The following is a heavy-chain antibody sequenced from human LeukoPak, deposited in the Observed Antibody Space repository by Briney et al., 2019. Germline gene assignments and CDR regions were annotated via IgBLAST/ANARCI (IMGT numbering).Heavy chain of an antibody. CDR1: GYTFTSYY. CDR2: INPSGGST. J-gene: IGHJ6*03. CDR3: ARAITPPPPYDFWSGYSVYMDV. Sequence: ASVKVSCKASGYTFTSYYMHWVRQAPGQGLEWMGIINPSGGSTSYAPKFQGRVTMTRDMSTSTVYMELSSLRSEDTAVYYCARAITPPPPYDFWSGYSVYMDVWGKGTTVTVSS. V-gene: IGHV1-46*01. D-gene: IGHD3-3*01.